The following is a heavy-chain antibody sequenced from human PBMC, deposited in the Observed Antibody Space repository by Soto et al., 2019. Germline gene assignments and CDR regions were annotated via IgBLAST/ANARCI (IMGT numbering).Heavy chain of an antibody. CDR2: IRSKANSYAT. CDR3: TRHQYGSGSYFSY. V-gene: IGHV3-73*01. CDR1: GFTFSGSA. J-gene: IGHJ4*02. D-gene: IGHD3-10*01. Sequence: GGSLRLSCAASGFTFSGSAMHWVRQASGKGLEWVGRIRSKANSYATAYAASVKGRFTISRGDSKNTAYLQMNSLKTEDTAVYYCTRHQYGSGSYFSYWGQGTLVTVSS.